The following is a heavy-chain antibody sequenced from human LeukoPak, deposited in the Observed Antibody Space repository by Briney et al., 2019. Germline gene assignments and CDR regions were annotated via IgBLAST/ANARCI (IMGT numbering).Heavy chain of an antibody. CDR1: GGSFSGYY. Sequence: SETLSLTCAVYGGSFSGYYWGWIRQPPGKGLEWIGEINHSGSTNYNPSLKSRVTISVDTSKNQFSLKLSSVTAADTAVYYCARGDRWELLRYWGQGTLVTVSS. CDR3: ARGDRWELLRY. CDR2: INHSGST. V-gene: IGHV4-34*01. D-gene: IGHD1-26*01. J-gene: IGHJ4*02.